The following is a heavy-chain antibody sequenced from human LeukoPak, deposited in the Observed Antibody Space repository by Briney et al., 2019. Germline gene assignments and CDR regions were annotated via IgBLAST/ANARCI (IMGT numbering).Heavy chain of an antibody. Sequence: ASVKVSCKASGYTFTDYYMHWVRQAPGQGLEWMGWIDSNSGVTNYIQKFRGRVTMTRDTSITTAHMELPRLTSDDAAVYYCARGASRELRGFDYWGQGTLVTVSS. J-gene: IGHJ4*02. CDR1: GYTFTDYY. CDR2: IDSNSGVT. CDR3: ARGASRELRGFDY. D-gene: IGHD1-26*01. V-gene: IGHV1-2*02.